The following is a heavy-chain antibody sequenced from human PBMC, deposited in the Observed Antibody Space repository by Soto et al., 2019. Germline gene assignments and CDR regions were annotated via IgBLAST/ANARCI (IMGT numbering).Heavy chain of an antibody. CDR1: GYNFGAYG. J-gene: IGHJ4*02. Sequence: QVHLVQSGAEVREPGASVKVSCKASGYNFGAYGITWVRQAPGQGLEYMGWINAHSGNTNFAQKVQGRVTMTAEKCTRSAYMELGGLGFEETALYYCWGDGSGEQWLTQLDFWGQGALVTVSS. D-gene: IGHD6-19*01. CDR3: WGDGSGEQWLTQLDF. CDR2: INAHSGNT. V-gene: IGHV1-18*01.